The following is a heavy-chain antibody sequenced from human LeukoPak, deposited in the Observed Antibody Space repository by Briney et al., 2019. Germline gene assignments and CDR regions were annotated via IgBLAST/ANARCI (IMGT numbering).Heavy chain of an antibody. V-gene: IGHV3-30*02. D-gene: IGHD6-6*01. CDR1: GFTFSSYG. J-gene: IGHJ4*02. CDR3: AKVNSSSSVFDY. CDR2: IRYDGSNK. Sequence: PGGSLRLSCAASGFTFSSYGMHWVRQAPGKGLEWVEFIRYDGSNKYYADSVKGRFTISRDNSKNTLYLQMNSLRAEDTAVYYCAKVNSSSSVFDYWGQGTLVTVSS.